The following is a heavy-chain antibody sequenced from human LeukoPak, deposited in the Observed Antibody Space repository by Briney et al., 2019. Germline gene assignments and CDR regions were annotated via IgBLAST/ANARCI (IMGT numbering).Heavy chain of an antibody. CDR2: ISGSGGIT. CDR3: AKDLRTQSGWFPFDY. D-gene: IGHD6-19*01. Sequence: PGGSLRLSCAASGFTFSSYAMSWVRQAPGKGLEWVSAISGSGGITSYADSVKGRFTISRDNSKNTLYLQMNSLRAEDTAVYYCAKDLRTQSGWFPFDYWGQGTLVTVSS. V-gene: IGHV3-23*01. CDR1: GFTFSSYA. J-gene: IGHJ4*02.